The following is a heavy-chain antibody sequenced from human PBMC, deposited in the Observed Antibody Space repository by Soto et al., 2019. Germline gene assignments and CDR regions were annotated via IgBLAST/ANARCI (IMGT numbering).Heavy chain of an antibody. CDR1: GGSISSGGYY. J-gene: IGHJ4*02. D-gene: IGHD3-22*01. V-gene: IGHV4-31*03. CDR3: ARVTLENYYDSSGYRVVFDY. Sequence: PSETLSLTCTVSGGSISSGGYYWSWIRQHPGKGLEWIGYIYYSGSTYYNPSLKSRVTISVDTSKNQFSLKLSSVTAADTAVYYCARVTLENYYDSSGYRVVFDYWGQGTLVTVSS. CDR2: IYYSGST.